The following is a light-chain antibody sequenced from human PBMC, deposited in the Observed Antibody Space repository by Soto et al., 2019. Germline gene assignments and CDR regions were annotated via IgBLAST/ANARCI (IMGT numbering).Light chain of an antibody. V-gene: IGKV3-20*01. J-gene: IGKJ5*01. CDR1: QSVTSTS. CDR3: QQYGTSPLT. Sequence: EIVLTQSPGTLSLSPGERATLSCRASQSVTSTSLAWYQQRPGQAPRLLIYGASIRATGIPDRFSGSGSGTDFTLTISRLDPEDFAVYYCQQYGTSPLTFGGGTRLEIK. CDR2: GAS.